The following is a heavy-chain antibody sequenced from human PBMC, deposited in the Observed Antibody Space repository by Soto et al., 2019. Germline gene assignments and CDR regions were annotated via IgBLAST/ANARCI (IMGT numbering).Heavy chain of an antibody. V-gene: IGHV3-48*03. CDR3: ARGLRIFYDRSGLHY. CDR1: GFTFSNYE. D-gene: IGHD3-22*01. J-gene: IGHJ4*02. CDR2: ISYTGSTI. Sequence: GSLRLSCAASGFTFSNYEMNWVRQTAGKGLEWVSYISYTGSTIYYADSVRGRFTISRDNSKNSLYLQMNSLRAEDTAVYYCARGLRIFYDRSGLHYWGQGTLVTVSS.